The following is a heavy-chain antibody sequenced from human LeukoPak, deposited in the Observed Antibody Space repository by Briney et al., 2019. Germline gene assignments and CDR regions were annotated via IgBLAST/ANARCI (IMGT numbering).Heavy chain of an antibody. V-gene: IGHV3-7*01. CDR3: SSRRYYFDY. CDR1: GFTFSSYS. Sequence: GGSLRLSCAASGFTFSSYSMSWVRQAPGKGLEWVANIEQDGSEKYYVDSVKGRFTISRDNAKNSLYLQMSSLRAEDTAVYYCSSRRYYFDYWGQGTLVTVSS. J-gene: IGHJ4*02. CDR2: IEQDGSEK.